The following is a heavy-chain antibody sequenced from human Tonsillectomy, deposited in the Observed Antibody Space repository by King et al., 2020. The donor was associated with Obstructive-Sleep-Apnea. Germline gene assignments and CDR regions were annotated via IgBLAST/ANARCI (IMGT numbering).Heavy chain of an antibody. CDR1: GGSISSGDYY. Sequence: VQLQESGPGLVKPSQTLSLTCTVSGGSISSGDYYWSWIRQPPGKGLEWIGYIYYSGSTYYNPSLKSRVTISVDTSKNQFSLKLSSVTAADTAVYYCARAGRDTASDADSYYFDYWGQRTLVTVSS. CDR2: IYYSGST. D-gene: IGHD5-18*01. V-gene: IGHV4-30-4*01. J-gene: IGHJ4*02. CDR3: ARAGRDTASDADSYYFDY.